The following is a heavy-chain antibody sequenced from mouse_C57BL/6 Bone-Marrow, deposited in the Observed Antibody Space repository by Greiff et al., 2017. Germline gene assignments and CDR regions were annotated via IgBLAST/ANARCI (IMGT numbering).Heavy chain of an antibody. J-gene: IGHJ2*01. CDR1: GYTFTSYW. CDR3: ATATDY. V-gene: IGHV1-59*01. D-gene: IGHD1-2*01. CDR2: IDPSDSYT. Sequence: QVQLQQPGAELVRPGTSVKLSCKASGYTFTSYWMHWVKQRPGQGLEWIGVIDPSDSYTNYNQKFKGKATFTVDKSSSTSYMQLSSLTSEDSAVYYCATATDYWGQGTTRTVSS.